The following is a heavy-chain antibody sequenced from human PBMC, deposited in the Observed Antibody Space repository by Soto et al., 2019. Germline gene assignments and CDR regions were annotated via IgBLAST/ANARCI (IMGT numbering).Heavy chain of an antibody. J-gene: IGHJ6*02. CDR2: IYDTGISGYTPST. V-gene: IGHV4-59*01. CDR1: GGSITSSY. CDR3: ARGEDAFFYYGLDV. Sequence: SETLSLTCTVSGGSITSSYWSWIGRAPGKGLEWIAYIYDTGISGYTPSTSYNPSLKSRVTMSVDTSKSQFSLKLTSVTAADTAVYYCARGEDAFFYYGLDVWGQGITVTVSS.